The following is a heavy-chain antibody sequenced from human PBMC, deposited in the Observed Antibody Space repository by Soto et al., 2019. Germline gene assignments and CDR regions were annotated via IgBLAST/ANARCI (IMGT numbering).Heavy chain of an antibody. CDR2: TYYRSKWYN. CDR1: GDSVSSNSAA. J-gene: IGHJ5*02. D-gene: IGHD3-3*01. Sequence: PSQTLSLTCAISGDSVSSNSAAWNWIRQSPSRGLDWLGRTYYRSKWYNDYAVSVKSRITINPDTSKNQFSLQLNSVTPEDTAVYYCARDHLRFLEWLYGFGPWGQGTLVTVSS. CDR3: ARDHLRFLEWLYGFGP. V-gene: IGHV6-1*01.